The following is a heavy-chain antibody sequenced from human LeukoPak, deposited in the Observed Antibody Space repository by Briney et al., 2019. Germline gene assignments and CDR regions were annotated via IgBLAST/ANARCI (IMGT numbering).Heavy chain of an antibody. J-gene: IGHJ5*02. V-gene: IGHV4-34*01. CDR3: ARDPEPYDFWSGYYSEHWFDP. CDR1: GGSFSGYY. Sequence: SETLSLTCAVYGGSFSGYYWSWIRQPPGKGLEWIGEINHSGSTNYNPSLKSRVTISVDTSKNQFSLKLSSVTAADTAVYYCARDPEPYDFWSGYYSEHWFDPWGQGTLVTVSS. D-gene: IGHD3-3*01. CDR2: INHSGST.